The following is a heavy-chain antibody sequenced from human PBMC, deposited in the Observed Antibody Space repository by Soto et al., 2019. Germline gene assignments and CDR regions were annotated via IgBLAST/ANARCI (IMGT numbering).Heavy chain of an antibody. CDR3: RGYGY. D-gene: IGHD5-12*01. CDR1: GYIFTNYA. V-gene: IGHV1-3*01. CDR2: INAGNGKT. Sequence: ASVKVSCKASGYIFTNYAIHWVRQAPGQRLEWMGWINAGNGKTKYSQNFQGRVTISRDTSKNTLYLQMNSLRGEDTAVYYCRGYGYWGQGTLVTVSS. J-gene: IGHJ4*02.